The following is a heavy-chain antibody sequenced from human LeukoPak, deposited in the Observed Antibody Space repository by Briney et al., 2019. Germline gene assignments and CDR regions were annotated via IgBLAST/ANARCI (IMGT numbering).Heavy chain of an antibody. V-gene: IGHV3-33*06. Sequence: GGSLRLSCAASGFTFSSYGMHWVRQAPGKGLEWVAVIWYDGSNKYYADSVKGRFTISRDNSKNTLYLQMNSLRAEDTAVYYCAKDKTYYDFWSGYSGFDYWGQGTLVTVSS. CDR2: IWYDGSNK. J-gene: IGHJ4*02. CDR3: AKDKTYYDFWSGYSGFDY. CDR1: GFTFSSYG. D-gene: IGHD3-3*01.